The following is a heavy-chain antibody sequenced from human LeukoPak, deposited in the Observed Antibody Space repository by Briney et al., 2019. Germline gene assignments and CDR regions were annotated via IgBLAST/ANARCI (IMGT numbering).Heavy chain of an antibody. Sequence: SETLSPTCTVSGGSISSGDYYWSWIRQPPGKGLEWIAYIYYSGTSYYNPSLKSRVTISLDTSKTQFSLRLSSVTAADTAVYYCARAFSGGSYYGSVDYWGQGPWSPSPQ. CDR3: ARAFSGGSYYGSVDY. V-gene: IGHV4-30-4*01. D-gene: IGHD1-26*01. J-gene: IGHJ4*02. CDR1: GGSISSGDYY. CDR2: IYYSGTS.